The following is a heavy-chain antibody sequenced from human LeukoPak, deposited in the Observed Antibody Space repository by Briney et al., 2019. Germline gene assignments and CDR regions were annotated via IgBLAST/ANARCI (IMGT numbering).Heavy chain of an antibody. Sequence: SETLSLTCTVSGGSISSSSYYWGWIRQPPGKGLEWIGSIYYSGSTYYNPSLKSRVTISVDTSKNQFSLKLSSVTAADTAVYYCAVYSSSWYAAAFDIWGQGTMVTVSS. CDR3: AVYSSSWYAAAFDI. CDR1: GGSISSSSYY. J-gene: IGHJ3*02. V-gene: IGHV4-39*01. D-gene: IGHD6-13*01. CDR2: IYYSGST.